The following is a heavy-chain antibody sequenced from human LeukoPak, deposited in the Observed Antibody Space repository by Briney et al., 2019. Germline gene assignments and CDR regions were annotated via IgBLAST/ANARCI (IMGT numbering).Heavy chain of an antibody. CDR1: GVSISSYY. J-gene: IGHJ6*04. D-gene: IGHD3-10*01. V-gene: IGHV4-59*01. Sequence: KSSETLSLTCTVSGVSISSYYWSWIRQPPGKGLEWIGYIYYSGSTNYNPSLKSRVTISVDTSKNQFSLKLSSVTAADTAVYYCARDAEYYYGSGSYPRHYYYYGMDVWGKGTTVTVSS. CDR3: ARDAEYYYGSGSYPRHYYYYGMDV. CDR2: IYYSGST.